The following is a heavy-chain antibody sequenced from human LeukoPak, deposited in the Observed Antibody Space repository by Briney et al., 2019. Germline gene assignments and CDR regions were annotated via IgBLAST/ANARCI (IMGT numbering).Heavy chain of an antibody. CDR2: TYYRSKWYN. CDR3: ARAKGRSPLFDY. D-gene: IGHD6-13*01. Sequence: SQTLSLACAISGDSVSSNSAAWNWIRQSPSRGLEWLGRTYYRSKWYNDYAVSVKGRIAINPDTSKNQFSLQLNSVTPEDTAVYYCARAKGRSPLFDYWGQGTLVTVSS. V-gene: IGHV6-1*01. J-gene: IGHJ4*02. CDR1: GDSVSSNSAA.